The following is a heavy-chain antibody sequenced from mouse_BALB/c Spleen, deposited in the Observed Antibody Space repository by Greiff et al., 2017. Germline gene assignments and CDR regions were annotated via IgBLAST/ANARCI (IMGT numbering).Heavy chain of an antibody. J-gene: IGHJ2*01. V-gene: IGHV1-14*01. CDR1: GYTFTSYV. D-gene: IGHD1-1*01. Sequence: EVQLQQSGPELVKPGASVKMSCKASGYTFTSYVMHWVKQKPGQGLEWIGYINPYNDGTKYNEKFKGKATLTSDKSSSTAYMELSSLTSEDSAVYYCARGIYYYGSRGCYFDYWGQGTTLTVSS. CDR3: ARGIYYYGSRGCYFDY. CDR2: INPYNDGT.